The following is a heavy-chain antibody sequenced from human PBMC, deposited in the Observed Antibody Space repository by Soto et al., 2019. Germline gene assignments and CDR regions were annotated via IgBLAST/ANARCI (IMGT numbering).Heavy chain of an antibody. CDR2: IYYSGST. CDR3: ARLAYSSGWYFDY. J-gene: IGHJ4*02. V-gene: IGHV4-39*01. CDR1: GGSISSSSYY. D-gene: IGHD6-19*01. Sequence: SETLSLTCTVSGGSISSSSYYWGWIRQPPGKGLEWIGSIYYSGSTYYNPSLKGRVTISVDTSKNQFSLKLSSVTAADTAVYYCARLAYSSGWYFDYWGQGTLVTVSS.